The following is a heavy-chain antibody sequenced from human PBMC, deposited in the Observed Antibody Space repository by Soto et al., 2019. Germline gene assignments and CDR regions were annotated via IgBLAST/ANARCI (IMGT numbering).Heavy chain of an antibody. CDR3: ARETSYYYYDPTSAPVI. Sequence: PGGSLRLSCAASGFTFSSYSMNWVRQAPGKGLEWVSSISSSSSYIYYADSVKGRFTISRDNAKNSLYLQMNSLRAEDTAVYYCARETSYYYYDPTSAPVIWGQGTMVTGSS. D-gene: IGHD3-22*01. J-gene: IGHJ3*02. V-gene: IGHV3-21*01. CDR1: GFTFSSYS. CDR2: ISSSSSYI.